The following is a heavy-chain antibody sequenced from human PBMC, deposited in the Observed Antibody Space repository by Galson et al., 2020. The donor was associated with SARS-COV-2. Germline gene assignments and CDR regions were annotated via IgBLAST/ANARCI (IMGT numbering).Heavy chain of an antibody. CDR3: ARVTGLGAFDI. V-gene: IGHV3-53*01. J-gene: IGHJ3*02. Sequence: QLGESLKISCAASGFTVSSNYMSWVRQAPGKGLEWVSVIYSGGSTYYADSVKGRFTISRDNSKNTLYLQMNSLRAEDTAVYYCARVTGLGAFDIWGQGTMVTVSS. CDR1: GFTVSSNY. CDR2: IYSGGST. D-gene: IGHD3-10*01.